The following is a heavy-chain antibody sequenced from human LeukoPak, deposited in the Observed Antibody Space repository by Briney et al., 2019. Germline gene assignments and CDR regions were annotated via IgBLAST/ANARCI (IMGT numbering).Heavy chain of an antibody. V-gene: IGHV3-48*01. CDR3: AGRRDGYNYDYCMDV. CDR2: ISSGSNTI. CDR1: GFIFSTYS. D-gene: IGHD5-24*01. J-gene: IGHJ6*03. Sequence: GGSLRLSCAASGFIFSTYSMNWVRQAPGKGLEWVSYISSGSNTIYYADSVKGRFTISRDNAENTLYLQMNSLRAEDTAVYYCAGRRDGYNYDYCMDVWGKGTTVTVSS.